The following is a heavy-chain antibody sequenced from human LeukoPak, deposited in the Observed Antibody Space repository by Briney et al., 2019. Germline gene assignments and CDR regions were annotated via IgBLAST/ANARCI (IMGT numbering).Heavy chain of an antibody. Sequence: GGSLRLSCAASGFSVTNYYISWVRQAPGKGLEWVSVIYSGGSTYYADSVKGRFTISRDNSKNTLYLQMNSLRAEDTAVYYCARDQAVTTPDAFDVWGQGTVVTVSS. D-gene: IGHD4-17*01. V-gene: IGHV3-66*01. J-gene: IGHJ3*01. CDR3: ARDQAVTTPDAFDV. CDR1: GFSVTNYY. CDR2: IYSGGST.